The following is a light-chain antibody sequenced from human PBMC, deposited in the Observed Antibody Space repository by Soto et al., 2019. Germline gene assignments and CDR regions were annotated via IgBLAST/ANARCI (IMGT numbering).Light chain of an antibody. CDR3: ATLDNSLSAV. CDR2: DNS. CDR1: SSDIGDSY. V-gene: IGLV1-51*01. J-gene: IGLJ3*02. Sequence: QSVLTQPPSVSAAPGQKVTISCSGASSDIGDSYVSWYQHLPGTAPKLLIYDNSKRPSGIPGRFSGSKSGTSATLAITGLQTGDEANYYCATLDNSLSAVFGGGTQRTVL.